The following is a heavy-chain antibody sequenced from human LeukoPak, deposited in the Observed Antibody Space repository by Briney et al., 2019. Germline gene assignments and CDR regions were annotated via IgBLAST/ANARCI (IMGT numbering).Heavy chain of an antibody. CDR3: ASQYYYGSGSYWKFDY. CDR1: GGTFSSYA. D-gene: IGHD3-10*01. V-gene: IGHV1-69*01. J-gene: IGHJ4*02. CDR2: IIPIFGTA. Sequence: ASVKVSCKASGGTFSSYAISWVRQAPGQGLEWMGGIIPIFGTANYAQKFQGRVTITADESTSTAYMELSSLRSEGTAVYYCASQYYYGSGSYWKFDYWGQGTLVTVSS.